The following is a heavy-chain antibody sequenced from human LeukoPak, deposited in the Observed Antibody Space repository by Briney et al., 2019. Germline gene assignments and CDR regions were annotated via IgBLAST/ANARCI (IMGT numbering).Heavy chain of an antibody. D-gene: IGHD3-10*01. CDR1: GFTFDDYG. Sequence: GGSLRLSCAASGFTFDDYGMSWVRQAPGKGLEWVSGINWNGGSTGYADSVKGRFTISRDNAKNSLYLQMNSLRAEDTAVYYCAKDSGSGSYFRYYFDYWGQGTLVTVSS. V-gene: IGHV3-20*04. CDR2: INWNGGST. CDR3: AKDSGSGSYFRYYFDY. J-gene: IGHJ4*02.